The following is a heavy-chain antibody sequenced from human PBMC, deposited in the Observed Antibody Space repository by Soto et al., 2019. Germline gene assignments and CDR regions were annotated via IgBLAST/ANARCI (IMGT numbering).Heavy chain of an antibody. V-gene: IGHV4-59*01. CDR1: GGSISSYY. D-gene: IGHD2-21*02. Sequence: SETLSLTCTVSGGSISSYYWSWIRQPPGKGLEWIGYIYYSGSTNYNPSLKSRVTISVDTSKNQFSLKLSSVTAADTAVYYCARSPAALAYCGGDCYSYYYYGMDVWGQGTTVTVSS. J-gene: IGHJ6*02. CDR2: IYYSGST. CDR3: ARSPAALAYCGGDCYSYYYYGMDV.